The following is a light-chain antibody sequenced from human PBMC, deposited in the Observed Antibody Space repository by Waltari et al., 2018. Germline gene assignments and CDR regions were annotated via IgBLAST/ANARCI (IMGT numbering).Light chain of an antibody. V-gene: IGKV4-1*01. CDR2: WAS. J-gene: IGKJ1*01. CDR3: QQYYSTPPRT. CDR1: QSVLYSSTNKNY. Sequence: DIVMTQSPDSLAVSLGERATINCQSSQSVLYSSTNKNYLAWYQQKPGQPPKLLIYWASTRESGVPDRFSGSGSWTDFTLTISSLQAEDVAVYYCQQYYSTPPRTFGQGTKVEIK.